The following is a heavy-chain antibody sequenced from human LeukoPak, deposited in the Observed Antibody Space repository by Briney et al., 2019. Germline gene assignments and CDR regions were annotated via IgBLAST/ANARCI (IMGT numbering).Heavy chain of an antibody. D-gene: IGHD2-2*01. CDR2: ISGGGGST. J-gene: IGHJ4*02. CDR3: AKRLAGVVPAANVFDY. V-gene: IGHV3-23*01. Sequence: GGSLRLSCAASGFTFSYHWMPWVRQVPGKGLEWVSAISGGGGSTYYADSVKGRFTISRDNSKNTLYLQMNSLRAEDTAVYYCAKRLAGVVPAANVFDYWGQGTLVTVSS. CDR1: GFTFSYHW.